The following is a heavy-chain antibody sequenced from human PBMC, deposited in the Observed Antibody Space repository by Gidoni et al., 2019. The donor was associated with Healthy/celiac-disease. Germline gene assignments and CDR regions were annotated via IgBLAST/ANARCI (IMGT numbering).Heavy chain of an antibody. Sequence: EVQLVESGGGLVQPGGSLRLSCAASGFPLSNAWMNWVRQAHGKGLGGVGRIKSKTDGGTTDYAAPVKGRFTISRDDSKNTLYLQMNSLKTEDTAVDYCTTDQEGVAAFDIWGQGTMVTVSS. CDR1: GFPLSNAW. CDR2: IKSKTDGGTT. CDR3: TTDQEGVAAFDI. D-gene: IGHD2-15*01. J-gene: IGHJ3*02. V-gene: IGHV3-15*07.